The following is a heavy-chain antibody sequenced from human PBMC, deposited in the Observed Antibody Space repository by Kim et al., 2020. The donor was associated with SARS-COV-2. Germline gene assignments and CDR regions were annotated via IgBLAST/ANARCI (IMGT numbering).Heavy chain of an antibody. CDR1: GGSISSYY. CDR3: VRNEQQLGSAFDI. V-gene: IGHV4-59*01. J-gene: IGHJ3*02. CDR2: IYYSGST. D-gene: IGHD6-13*01. Sequence: SETLSLTCTVSGGSISSYYWSWIRQPPGKGLEWIGYIYYSGSTNYNPSLKSRVTISVDTSKNQFSLKLSSVTAADTAVYYCVRNEQQLGSAFDIWGQGTMVTVSS.